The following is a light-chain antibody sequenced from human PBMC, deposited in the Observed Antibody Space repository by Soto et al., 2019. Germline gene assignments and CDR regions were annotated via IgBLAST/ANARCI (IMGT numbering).Light chain of an antibody. J-gene: IGKJ4*01. CDR2: AAS. Sequence: DIQMTQSPSSLSASVGDRVTITCRASQGISNYLAWYQQKPGKVPKLLIYAASTLQSGVPSRFSGSGSGTDFTLTIRSLQPEDVATYYCQKYHSAPPDTFGGGTKVEIQ. CDR3: QKYHSAPPDT. CDR1: QGISNY. V-gene: IGKV1-27*01.